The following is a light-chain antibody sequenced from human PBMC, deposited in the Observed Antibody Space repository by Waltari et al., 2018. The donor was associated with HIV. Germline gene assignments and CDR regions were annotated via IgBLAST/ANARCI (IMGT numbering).Light chain of an antibody. Sequence: QSALTQPASVSGSPGQSITISCTGTSSDVGSYNLFSCYQQHPGKAPKLRIYEVSKRPSGVSNRFSGSKSGKQASLTISWLQADDEADYYCCSYAGSSTFYVFGTGTKVTVL. CDR1: SSDVGSYNL. CDR3: CSYAGSSTFYV. J-gene: IGLJ1*01. CDR2: EVS. V-gene: IGLV2-23*02.